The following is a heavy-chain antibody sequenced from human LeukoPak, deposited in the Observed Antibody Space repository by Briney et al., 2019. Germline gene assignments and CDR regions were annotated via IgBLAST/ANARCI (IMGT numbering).Heavy chain of an antibody. Sequence: PGGSLRLSCAASGFTVSSNYMSWVRQAPGKGLEWVSVIYSGGSTYYADSVKGRFTISRDNSKNTLYLQMNSLRAEDTAVYYCARVDGYSYGSEPFDYWGQGTLVTVSS. D-gene: IGHD5-18*01. V-gene: IGHV3-53*01. J-gene: IGHJ4*02. CDR2: IYSGGST. CDR3: ARVDGYSYGSEPFDY. CDR1: GFTVSSNY.